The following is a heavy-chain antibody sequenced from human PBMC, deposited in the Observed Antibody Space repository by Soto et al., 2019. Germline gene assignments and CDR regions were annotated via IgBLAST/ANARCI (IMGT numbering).Heavy chain of an antibody. J-gene: IGHJ4*02. V-gene: IGHV3-21*01. CDR1: GFSLRDYR. D-gene: IGHD2-21*02. CDR2: ITHTGTNA. CDR3: ARARGNDWYSDY. Sequence: GGALRLYYTASGFSLRDYRCHMVHPAPGKVLAWCSSITHTGTNAYDADSVKGRFTISKDSADNSLILQMTSLRAEDTAVYHCARARGNDWYSDYWGQGTLVTVSS.